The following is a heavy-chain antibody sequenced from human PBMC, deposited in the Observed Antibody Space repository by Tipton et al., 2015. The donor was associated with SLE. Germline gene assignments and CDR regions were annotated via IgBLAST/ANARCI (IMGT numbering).Heavy chain of an antibody. CDR2: INHSGST. CDR1: GGSISSSSYY. Sequence: TLSLTCTVSGGSISSSSYYWSWIRQPPGKGLEWIGEINHSGSTNYNPSLKSRVTISVDTSKNQFSLKLSSVTAADTAVYYCARVSRQQLVPKGYDAFDIWGQGTIVTVSS. CDR3: ARVSRQQLVPKGYDAFDI. J-gene: IGHJ3*02. D-gene: IGHD6-13*01. V-gene: IGHV4-39*07.